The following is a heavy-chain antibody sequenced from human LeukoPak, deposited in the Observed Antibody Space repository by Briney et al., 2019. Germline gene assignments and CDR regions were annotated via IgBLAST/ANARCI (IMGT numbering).Heavy chain of an antibody. V-gene: IGHV6-1*01. CDR3: AGGYAFDV. Sequence: SQTRSLTCAISGDSVSNNDGAWNWIRQSPSRGLEWLGRTYYRSQWYNDYARSVMSRISVDPDTSKNQFSLQLRSVTPDDTAVYYCAGGYAFDVWGQGTTVIVSS. CDR2: TYYRSQWYN. CDR1: GDSVSNNDGA. J-gene: IGHJ3*01.